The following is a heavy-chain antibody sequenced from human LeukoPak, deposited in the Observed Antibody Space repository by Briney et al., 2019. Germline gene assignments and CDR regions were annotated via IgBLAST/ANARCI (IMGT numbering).Heavy chain of an antibody. CDR2: IYYSGST. CDR1: GGSVSSGSYY. J-gene: IGHJ4*02. V-gene: IGHV4-61*01. CDR3: ARGEVCGGDCYPNPFDY. Sequence: SETLSLTCTVSGGSVSSGSYYWSWIRQPPGKGLEWIGYIYYSGSTNYNPSLKSRVTISVDTSKNQFSLKLSSVTAADTAVYYCARGEVCGGDCYPNPFDYWGQGTLVTVSS. D-gene: IGHD2-21*02.